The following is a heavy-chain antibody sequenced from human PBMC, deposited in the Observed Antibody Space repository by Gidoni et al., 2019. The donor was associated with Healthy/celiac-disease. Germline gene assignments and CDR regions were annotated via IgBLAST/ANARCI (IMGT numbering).Heavy chain of an antibody. Sequence: QVQLVQSGAEVKKPGASVKVSCKASGYTFTSYGISWVRQAPGQGLEWMGWISAYNGNTNYAQKLQGRVTMTTDTSTSTAYMELRSLRSDDTAVYYCARDSYYGSGSYYNSLYYYYYGMDVWGQGTTVTVSS. D-gene: IGHD3-10*01. CDR3: ARDSYYGSGSYYNSLYYYYYGMDV. J-gene: IGHJ6*02. V-gene: IGHV1-18*01. CDR2: ISAYNGNT. CDR1: GYTFTSYG.